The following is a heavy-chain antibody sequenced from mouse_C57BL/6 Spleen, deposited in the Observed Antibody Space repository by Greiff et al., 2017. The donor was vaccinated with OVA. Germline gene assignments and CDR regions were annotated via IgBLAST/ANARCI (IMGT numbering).Heavy chain of an antibody. CDR3: ARGDYGSSYRWYCDV. V-gene: IGHV1-58*01. Sequence: VQLQQSGAELVRPGASGKRGKKTNGYTFTSYGINWVKQRPGQGLDWIGYIYIGNGYTEYNEKFKGKATLTSDTSSSTAYMQLSSLTSEDSAIYVCARGDYGSSYRWYCDVWGTGTTVTVSS. J-gene: IGHJ1*03. CDR2: IYIGNGYT. CDR1: GYTFTSYG. D-gene: IGHD1-1*01.